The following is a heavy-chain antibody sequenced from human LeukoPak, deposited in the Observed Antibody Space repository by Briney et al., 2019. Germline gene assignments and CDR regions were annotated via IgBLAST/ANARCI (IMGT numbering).Heavy chain of an antibody. CDR2: INPSDGGT. J-gene: IGHJ4*02. CDR1: GFTFSRCH. D-gene: IGHD1-26*01. V-gene: IGHV1-46*01. Sequence: GASVTVSSKASGFTFSRCHMHWVRQAPGQGLEWMGVINPSDGGTSDAHKSQGRVTLTSDMSTSTVHMELTSLRSEDSAVYYCARDRETSGPYYAGPTFDFWGQGSLVTVSS. CDR3: ARDRETSGPYYAGPTFDF.